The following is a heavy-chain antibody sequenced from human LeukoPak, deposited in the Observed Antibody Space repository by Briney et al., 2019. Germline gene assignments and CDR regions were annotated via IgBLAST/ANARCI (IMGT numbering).Heavy chain of an antibody. CDR2: IYPSGST. CDR1: GGSISSSNW. CDR3: AGHPPGGWFDA. V-gene: IGHV4-4*02. D-gene: IGHD4-23*01. J-gene: IGHJ5*02. Sequence: HSETLSLTCAVSGGSISSSNWWTWVRQPPGKGLEWIGEIYPSGSTNYNPSLKSRVTISIDKSKNQFSLKLSSVTAADTAIYYRAGHPPGGWFDAWGQGILVTVSS.